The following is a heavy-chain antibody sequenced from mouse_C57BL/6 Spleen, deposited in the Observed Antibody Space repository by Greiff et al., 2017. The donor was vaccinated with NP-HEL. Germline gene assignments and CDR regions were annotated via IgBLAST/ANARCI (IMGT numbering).Heavy chain of an antibody. V-gene: IGHV1-18*01. Sequence: EVKLQQSGPELVKPGASVTIPCKASGYTFTDYNMDWVKQSHGKSLEWIGDINPNNGGTIYNQKFKGKATLTVDKSSSTAYMELRSLTSEDTAVYYCARWSRAFFDYWGQGTTLTVSS. CDR3: ARWSRAFFDY. CDR1: GYTFTDYN. CDR2: INPNNGGT. J-gene: IGHJ2*01.